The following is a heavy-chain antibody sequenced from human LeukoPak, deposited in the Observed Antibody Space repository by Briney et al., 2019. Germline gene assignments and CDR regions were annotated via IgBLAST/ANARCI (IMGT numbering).Heavy chain of an antibody. Sequence: SETLSLTCAVYGGSFSGYYWSWIRQPPGKGLEWIGEINHSGSTNYSPSLKSRVTISVDTSKNQFSLKLSSVTAADTAVYYCARGLRWLQYIDYWGQGTLVTVSS. CDR3: ARGLRWLQYIDY. D-gene: IGHD5-24*01. V-gene: IGHV4-34*01. CDR1: GGSFSGYY. CDR2: INHSGST. J-gene: IGHJ4*02.